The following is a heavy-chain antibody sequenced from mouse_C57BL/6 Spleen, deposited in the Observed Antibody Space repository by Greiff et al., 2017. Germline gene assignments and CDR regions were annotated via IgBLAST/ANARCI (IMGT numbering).Heavy chain of an antibody. CDR2: IHPNSGST. CDR3: ASLYYYGSSPPYYFDY. CDR1: GYTFTSYW. V-gene: IGHV1-64*01. J-gene: IGHJ2*01. D-gene: IGHD1-1*01. Sequence: VQLQQPGAELVKPGASVKLSCKASGYTFTSYWMHWVKQRPGQGLEWIGMIHPNSGSTNYNEKFKSKATLTVDKSSSTAYMQLSSLTSEDSAVYYCASLYYYGSSPPYYFDYWGQGTTLTVSA.